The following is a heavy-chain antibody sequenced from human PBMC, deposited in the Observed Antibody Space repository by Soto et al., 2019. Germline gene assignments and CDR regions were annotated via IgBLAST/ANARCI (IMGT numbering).Heavy chain of an antibody. V-gene: IGHV1-8*01. J-gene: IGHJ4*02. CDR3: ARLPEGIAVAGTYY. D-gene: IGHD6-19*01. CDR2: MNPNSGNT. Sequence: QVQLVQSGAEVKKPGASVKVSCKASGYTFTSYDINWVRQATGQGLEWMGWMNPNSGNTGYAQKFQGRVTMTRNTXXSTAYMELSSLRSEDTAVYYCARLPEGIAVAGTYYWGQGTLVTVSS. CDR1: GYTFTSYD.